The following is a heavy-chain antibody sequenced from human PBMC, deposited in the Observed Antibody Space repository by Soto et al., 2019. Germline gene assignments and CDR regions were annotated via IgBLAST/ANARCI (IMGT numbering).Heavy chain of an antibody. V-gene: IGHV4-30-2*01. J-gene: IGHJ6*02. D-gene: IGHD3-3*01. CDR2: IYHSGST. CDR3: ARGRTYYDFWSGPSYYGMDV. CDR1: GGSISSGGYS. Sequence: SATLSLTCAVSGGSISSGGYSWSWIRQPPGKGLEWIGYIYHSGSTYYNPSLKSRVTISVDRSKNQFSLKLSSVTAADTAVYYCARGRTYYDFWSGPSYYGMDVWGQGTTVTVSS.